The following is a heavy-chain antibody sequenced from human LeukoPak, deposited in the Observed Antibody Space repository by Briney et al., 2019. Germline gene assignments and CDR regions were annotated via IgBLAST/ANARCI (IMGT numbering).Heavy chain of an antibody. CDR1: GFTFSSYG. V-gene: IGHV3-23*01. J-gene: IGHJ4*02. Sequence: PGGSLRLSCAASGFTFSSYGMSWVRQAPGKGLEWVSAISGSGGSTYYADSVKGRFTISRDNSKNTLYLQMNSLRAEDTAVYYCAKDENYDILTGYYMEYWGQGTLVTVSS. CDR2: ISGSGGST. CDR3: AKDENYDILTGYYMEY. D-gene: IGHD3-9*01.